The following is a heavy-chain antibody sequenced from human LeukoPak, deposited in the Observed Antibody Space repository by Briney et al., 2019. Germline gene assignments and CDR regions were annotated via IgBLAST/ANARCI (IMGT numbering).Heavy chain of an antibody. CDR1: GGSISGYY. CDR3: ARGYGLGSPYYFDY. Sequence: SETLSLTCTVSGGSISGYYWSWIRQPAGKGLEWIGRIYSSGSTNSNPSLKSRVTMSVDTSKNQFSLKLSSVTAADTAVYFCARGYGLGSPYYFDYWGQGTLVTVSS. V-gene: IGHV4-4*07. J-gene: IGHJ4*02. CDR2: IYSSGST. D-gene: IGHD3/OR15-3a*01.